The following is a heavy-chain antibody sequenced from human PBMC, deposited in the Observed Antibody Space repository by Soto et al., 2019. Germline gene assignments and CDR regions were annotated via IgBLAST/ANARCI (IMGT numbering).Heavy chain of an antibody. CDR2: SYSGGST. D-gene: IGHD5-12*01. J-gene: IGHJ4*02. CDR1: GFTVSINY. Sequence: GGSLRLSCVASGFTVSINYMSWVRHAPGKGLEWVSVSYSGGSTDYADSVKGRFTISRDNSKNTLYLQMNSLRAEDTAVYYCARARDGYNFLYEPTWGQGTLVTVSS. CDR3: ARARDGYNFLYEPT. V-gene: IGHV3-53*01.